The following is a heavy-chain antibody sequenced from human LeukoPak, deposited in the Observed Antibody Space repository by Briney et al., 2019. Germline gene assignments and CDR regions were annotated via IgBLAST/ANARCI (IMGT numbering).Heavy chain of an antibody. J-gene: IGHJ4*02. CDR1: GFTFSSYA. V-gene: IGHV3-30*04. Sequence: GGSLRLSCAASGFTFSSYAMHWVRQAPGKGLEWVAVISYDGSNKYYADSVKGRFTISRDNSKNTLYLQMNSLRAEDTAVYYCASVSPNTVTTLQYLDYWGQGTLVTVSS. D-gene: IGHD4-17*01. CDR2: ISYDGSNK. CDR3: ASVSPNTVTTLQYLDY.